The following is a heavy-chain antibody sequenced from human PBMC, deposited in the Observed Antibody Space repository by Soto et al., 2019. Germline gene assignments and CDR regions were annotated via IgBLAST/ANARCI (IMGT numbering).Heavy chain of an antibody. CDR2: IGAAGDT. J-gene: IGHJ6*02. D-gene: IGHD2-21*01. CDR3: ARKLPTYVMAV. CDR1: GFIFSSYD. Sequence: GGSLRLSCAASGFIFSSYDIQWVRQGIGKGPEWVAAIGAAGDTYYSDSVKGRFTVSRENAKNSVYLQMNSLRAGDTAVYYCARKLPTYVMAVWGQGTTVTVSS. V-gene: IGHV3-13*01.